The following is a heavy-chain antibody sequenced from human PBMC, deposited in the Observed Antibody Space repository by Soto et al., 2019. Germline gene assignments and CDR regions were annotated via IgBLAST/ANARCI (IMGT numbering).Heavy chain of an antibody. J-gene: IGHJ3*02. CDR2: IYYSGST. Sequence: QVQLQESGPGLVKPSETLSLTCTVSGVPISNFYWSWIRQPPGSGLEWIGYIYYSGSTNYNPSLKSRVTISVDTSKNQFSLKLSSVTAADTAVYYCAGGTTNDAFDIWGQGTMVTVSS. CDR1: GVPISNFY. V-gene: IGHV4-59*01. CDR3: AGGTTNDAFDI.